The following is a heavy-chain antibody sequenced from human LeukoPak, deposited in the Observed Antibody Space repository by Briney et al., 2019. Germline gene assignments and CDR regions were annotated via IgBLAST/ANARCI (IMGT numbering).Heavy chain of an antibody. V-gene: IGHV4-59*01. CDR2: IYYTGST. CDR1: DDSITMYY. J-gene: IGHJ6*03. Sequence: SETLCLTCSVSDDSITMYYWSWIRQPPGKGLEWIGYIYYTGSTNHNPSLKSRVTISVDTSKNQFSLKLSSVTAADTAVYYCARVVYSGYDFRGAMDVWGKGTTVTVSS. D-gene: IGHD5-12*01. CDR3: ARVVYSGYDFRGAMDV.